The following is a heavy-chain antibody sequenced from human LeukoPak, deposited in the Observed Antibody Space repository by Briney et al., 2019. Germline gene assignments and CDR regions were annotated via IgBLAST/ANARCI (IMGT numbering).Heavy chain of an antibody. CDR2: IYYSGST. V-gene: IGHV4-39*07. J-gene: IGHJ3*02. D-gene: IGHD3-10*01. CDR1: GGSISSSSYY. Sequence: SETLSLTCTVSGGSISSSSYYWGWIRQPPGKGLEWIGSIYYSGSTYYNPSLKSRVTISVDTSKNQFSLKLSSVTAADTAVYYCARRGRVRSNAFDIWGQGTMVTVSS. CDR3: ARRGRVRSNAFDI.